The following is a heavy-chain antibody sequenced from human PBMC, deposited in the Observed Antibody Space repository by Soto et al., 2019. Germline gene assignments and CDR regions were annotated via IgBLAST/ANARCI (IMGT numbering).Heavy chain of an antibody. CDR3: AKESEAAAGIWNWFDP. J-gene: IGHJ5*02. Sequence: PGGSLILSFAASGFTFSSYAMSWVRQAPGKGLEWVSAISGSGGSTYYADSVKGRFTISRDNSKNTLYLQMNSLRAEDTAVYYCAKESEAAAGIWNWFDPWGQGTLVTVSS. D-gene: IGHD6-13*01. CDR1: GFTFSSYA. CDR2: ISGSGGST. V-gene: IGHV3-23*01.